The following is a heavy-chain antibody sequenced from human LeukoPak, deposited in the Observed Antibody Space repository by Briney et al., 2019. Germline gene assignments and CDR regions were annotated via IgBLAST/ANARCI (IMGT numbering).Heavy chain of an antibody. Sequence: GGSLRLSCAASGFTFSSYAMHWVRQAPGKGLEWVAVISYDGSNKYYADSVKGRFTISRDNSKNTLYLQMNSLRAEDTAVYYCAKFWYFDSGGYYSPFDYWGQGTLVTVSS. CDR1: GFTFSSYA. V-gene: IGHV3-30-3*02. CDR2: ISYDGSNK. J-gene: IGHJ4*02. CDR3: AKFWYFDSGGYYSPFDY. D-gene: IGHD3-22*01.